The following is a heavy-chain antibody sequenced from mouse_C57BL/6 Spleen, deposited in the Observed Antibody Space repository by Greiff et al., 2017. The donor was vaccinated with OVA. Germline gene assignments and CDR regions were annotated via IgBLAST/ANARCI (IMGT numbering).Heavy chain of an antibody. V-gene: IGHV5-17*01. Sequence: EVQGVESGGGLVKPGGSLKLSCAASGFTFSDYGMHWVRQAPEKGLEWVAYISSGSSTIYYADTVKGRFTITRDNAKNTLFLQMNRLRSEDTAMYYCAGLSYSKRGYFDVWGTGTTVTVSS. J-gene: IGHJ1*03. CDR3: AGLSYSKRGYFDV. CDR2: ISSGSSTI. D-gene: IGHD2-5*01. CDR1: GFTFSDYG.